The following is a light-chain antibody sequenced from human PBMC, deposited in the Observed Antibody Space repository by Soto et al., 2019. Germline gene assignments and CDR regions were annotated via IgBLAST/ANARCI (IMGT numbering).Light chain of an antibody. CDR2: RDS. V-gene: IGLV3-9*01. CDR1: NIGSKN. CDR3: QVWDSSTARV. J-gene: IGLJ3*02. Sequence: SYELTQPLSVSVALGQTARITCGGNNIGSKNVHWYQQKPGQAPVLVIYRDSNRPSGIPERFSGSNSGNTATLTISRAQAGDEGADYCQVWDSSTARVLGGGAKLPV.